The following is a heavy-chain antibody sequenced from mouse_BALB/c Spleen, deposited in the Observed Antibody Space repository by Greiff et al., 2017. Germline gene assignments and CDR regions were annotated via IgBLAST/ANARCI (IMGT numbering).Heavy chain of an antibody. CDR1: GYSFTGYF. J-gene: IGHJ4*01. D-gene: IGHD1-1*01. V-gene: IGHV1-20*02. CDR3: ARAAYRDYYGSSYSYYAMDY. CDR2: INPYNGDT. Sequence: EVKLLESGPELVKPGASVKISCKASGYSFTGYFMNWVMQSHGKSLEWIGRINPYNGDTFYNQKFKGKATLTVDKSSSTAHMELRSLASEDSAVYYCARAAYRDYYGSSYSYYAMDYWGQGTSVTVSS.